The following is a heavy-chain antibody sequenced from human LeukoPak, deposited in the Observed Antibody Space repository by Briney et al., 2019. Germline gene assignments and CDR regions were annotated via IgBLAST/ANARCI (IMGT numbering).Heavy chain of an antibody. CDR2: IIPIFVTA. D-gene: IGHD4-11*01. Sequence: GASVKVSCKASGRTFSSYAISWVRQAPGQGLEWMGGIIPIFVTANYAQKFQARVTITADESTSTAYMELSSLRSEDTAVYYCARDPITVTTGGRYYYYGMDVWGKGTTVTVSS. CDR1: GRTFSSYA. V-gene: IGHV1-69*13. CDR3: ARDPITVTTGGRYYYYGMDV. J-gene: IGHJ6*04.